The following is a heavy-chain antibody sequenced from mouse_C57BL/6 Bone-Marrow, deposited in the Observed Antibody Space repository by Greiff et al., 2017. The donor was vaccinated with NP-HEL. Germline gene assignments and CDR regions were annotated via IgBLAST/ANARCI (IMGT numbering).Heavy chain of an antibody. CDR1: GYSITSGYY. D-gene: IGHD3-3*01. V-gene: IGHV3-6*01. J-gene: IGHJ4*01. CDR2: ISYDGSN. CDR3: ASDRGYAMDY. Sequence: VQLKESGPGLVKPSQSLSLTCSVTGYSITSGYYWNWIRQFPGNKLEWMGYISYDGSNNYNPSLKNRISITRDTSKNQFFLKLNSVTTEDTATYYCASDRGYAMDYWGQGTSVTVSS.